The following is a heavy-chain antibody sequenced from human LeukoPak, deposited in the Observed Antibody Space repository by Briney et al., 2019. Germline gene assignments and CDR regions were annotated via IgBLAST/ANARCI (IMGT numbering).Heavy chain of an antibody. Sequence: ASVKVSCKASGYTFTGYYMHWVRQAPGQGLEWMGWINPNSGGTNYAQKFQGRVTMTRDTSISTAYMELSRLRSDDTAVYYCARERRWSGEYSTHFDYWGQGTLVTVSS. J-gene: IGHJ4*02. V-gene: IGHV1-2*02. CDR2: INPNSGGT. CDR1: GYTFTGYY. D-gene: IGHD3-10*01. CDR3: ARERRWSGEYSTHFDY.